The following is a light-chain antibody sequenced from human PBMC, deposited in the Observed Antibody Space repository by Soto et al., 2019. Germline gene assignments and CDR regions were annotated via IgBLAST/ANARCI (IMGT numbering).Light chain of an antibody. Sequence: IQLTQSPSSLSASLGDRVTITCRASQSISRSLAWYQQKSGKAPKLLIYDASSLESGVPSRFSGSGFGTGFTLTISGLQPDDFATYYCQQYQSYFLTFGPGTKVDIK. CDR3: QQYQSYFLT. CDR2: DAS. J-gene: IGKJ3*01. V-gene: IGKV1-5*01. CDR1: QSISRS.